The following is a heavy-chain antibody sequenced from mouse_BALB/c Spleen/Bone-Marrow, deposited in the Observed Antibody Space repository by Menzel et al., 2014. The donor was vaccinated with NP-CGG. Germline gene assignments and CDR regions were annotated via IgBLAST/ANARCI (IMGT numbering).Heavy chain of an antibody. Sequence: VQLVESGPGLVAPSQSLSITCTVSGFSLTNYGVHWVRQPPGKGLEWLGVIWAGGNTNYNSALMSRLSISKDNSKSQVFLKMISLQTDDTAMYYCARVTSSAVGAMDYWGQGTSVTVSS. CDR1: GFSLTNYG. J-gene: IGHJ4*01. V-gene: IGHV2-9*02. CDR3: ARVTSSAVGAMDY. D-gene: IGHD3-2*02. CDR2: IWAGGNT.